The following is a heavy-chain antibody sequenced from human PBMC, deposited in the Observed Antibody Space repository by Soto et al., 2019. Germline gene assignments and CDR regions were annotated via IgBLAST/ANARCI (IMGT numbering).Heavy chain of an antibody. D-gene: IGHD3-10*01. CDR3: AKTWFGELAPVWLDY. CDR2: ITWNSARI. V-gene: IGHV3-9*01. J-gene: IGHJ4*02. Sequence: GGSLRLSCAASGFTFNGYAMHWVRQPPGKGLEWVSGITWNSARIGYAGSVKGRFTISRDNAKNSLYLQMNSLRVEDTALYYCAKTWFGELAPVWLDYWGQGTLVTVSS. CDR1: GFTFNGYA.